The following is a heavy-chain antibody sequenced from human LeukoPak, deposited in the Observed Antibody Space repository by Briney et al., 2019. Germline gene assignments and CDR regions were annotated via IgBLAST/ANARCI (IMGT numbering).Heavy chain of an antibody. CDR1: GYTFTVYY. J-gene: IGHJ4*02. V-gene: IGHV1-2*02. CDR3: ARPVSGDGTAAAQFDY. Sequence: ASVKVSCKASGYTFTVYYMHWVRQAPGQGLEWMGWINPNSGGTNYAQKFQGRVTMTRDTSISTAYMELSRLRSDDTAVYYCARPVSGDGTAAAQFDYWGQGTLVTVSS. D-gene: IGHD6-13*01. CDR2: INPNSGGT.